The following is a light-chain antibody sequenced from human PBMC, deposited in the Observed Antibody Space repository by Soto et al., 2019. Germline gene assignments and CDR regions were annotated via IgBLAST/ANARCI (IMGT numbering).Light chain of an antibody. Sequence: EIVMTQSPATLSVSPGERAILSCRASKSVNNNLAWYQQKPGQAPRLLIYGASTRATGIPARFSGSGSGTEFTLSISSLQSEDFAIYYCQQYNSWPPLTFGGGTKVEIK. CDR2: GAS. J-gene: IGKJ4*01. CDR3: QQYNSWPPLT. CDR1: KSVNNN. V-gene: IGKV3-15*01.